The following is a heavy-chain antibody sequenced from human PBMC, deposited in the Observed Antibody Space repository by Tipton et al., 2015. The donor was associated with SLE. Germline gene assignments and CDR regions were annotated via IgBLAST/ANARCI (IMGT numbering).Heavy chain of an antibody. CDR1: GGSISSYY. Sequence: TLSLTCTVSGGSISSYYWSWIRQPAGGGLEWMWRIYTNENTNYNPSLKSRVTMSVDTSKNHFSLKLISVTAADTAVYYCAREFLNPVTTVHYYFDLWGRGTLVTVSS. CDR3: AREFLNPVTTVHYYFDL. J-gene: IGHJ2*01. D-gene: IGHD4-11*01. CDR2: IYTNENT. V-gene: IGHV4-4*07.